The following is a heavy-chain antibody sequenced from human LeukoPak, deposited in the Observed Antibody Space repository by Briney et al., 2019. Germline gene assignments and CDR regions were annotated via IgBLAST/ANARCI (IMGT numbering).Heavy chain of an antibody. Sequence: ASVKVSCKASGYTFTSYDINWVRQATGQGLEWMGWMNPNSGNTGYAQKFQGRVTTTRNTSISTAYMELSSLRSEDTAVYYCARDQIPGETAFDIWGQGTMVTVSS. J-gene: IGHJ3*02. CDR2: MNPNSGNT. CDR3: ARDQIPGETAFDI. V-gene: IGHV1-8*01. D-gene: IGHD3-16*01. CDR1: GYTFTSYD.